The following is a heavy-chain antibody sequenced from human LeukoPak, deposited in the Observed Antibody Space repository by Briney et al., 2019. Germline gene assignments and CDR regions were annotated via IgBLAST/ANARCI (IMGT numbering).Heavy chain of an antibody. Sequence: GGSLRLSCAASGFTVSNKYMSWVRQAPGKGLEWVSAISGGGGTTYYADSVKGRFTITRDNSKNTLYLQINTLRAEDTAVYYCATFERTVAGPYNRFDPWGQGTQVTVSS. V-gene: IGHV3-23*01. D-gene: IGHD6-19*01. J-gene: IGHJ5*02. CDR1: GFTVSNKY. CDR2: ISGGGGTT. CDR3: ATFERTVAGPYNRFDP.